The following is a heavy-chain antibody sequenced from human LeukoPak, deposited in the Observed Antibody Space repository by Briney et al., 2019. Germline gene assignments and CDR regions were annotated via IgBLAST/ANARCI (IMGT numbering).Heavy chain of an antibody. Sequence: PGGSLRLSCAASGFTFSSYGMHWVRQAPGKGLEWVAFIRYDGSNKYYADSVKGRFTISRDNSKNTLYLQMNSLRAEDTAVYYCAKWVSERGLYSSSWYDYWGQGTLVTVSS. D-gene: IGHD6-13*01. CDR3: AKWVSERGLYSSSWYDY. J-gene: IGHJ4*02. V-gene: IGHV3-30*02. CDR2: IRYDGSNK. CDR1: GFTFSSYG.